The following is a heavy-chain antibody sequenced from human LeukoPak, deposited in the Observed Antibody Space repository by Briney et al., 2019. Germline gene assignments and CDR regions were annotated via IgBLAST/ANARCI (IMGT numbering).Heavy chain of an antibody. CDR1: GGSISSYY. J-gene: IGHJ3*02. V-gene: IGHV4-59*12. Sequence: SETLSLTCTVSGGSISSYYWSWIRQPPGKGLEWIGYIYYSGNTNYNPSLKSRVTISVDTSKNQFSLKLSSVTAADTAVYYCARCRRGYCSGGSCHSGAFDIWAKGQWSPSLQ. D-gene: IGHD2-15*01. CDR3: ARCRRGYCSGGSCHSGAFDI. CDR2: IYYSGNT.